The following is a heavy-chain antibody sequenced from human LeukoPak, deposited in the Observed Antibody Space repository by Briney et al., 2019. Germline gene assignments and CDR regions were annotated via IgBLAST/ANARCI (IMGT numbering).Heavy chain of an antibody. Sequence: PSETLSLTCTVSGGSISSYYWSWIRQPPGKGLEWIGYIYYSGSTNYNPSLKSRVTISVDTSKNQFSLKLSSVTAADTAVYYCARYSSGCDYWGQGTLVTVSS. J-gene: IGHJ4*02. CDR2: IYYSGST. CDR1: GGSISSYY. CDR3: ARYSSGCDY. V-gene: IGHV4-59*01. D-gene: IGHD6-19*01.